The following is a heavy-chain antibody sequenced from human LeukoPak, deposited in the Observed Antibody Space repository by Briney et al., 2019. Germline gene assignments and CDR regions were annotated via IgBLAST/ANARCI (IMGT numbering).Heavy chain of an antibody. CDR2: INHSGST. V-gene: IGHV4-34*01. Sequence: SETLSLTCAVYGGSFSGYYWSWIRQPPGKGLEWIGEINHSGSTNYNPSLKSRVTISVDTSKNQFSLKLSSVTAADTAVYYCARQIPKGAGAFDIWGQGTMVTVSS. J-gene: IGHJ3*02. CDR3: ARQIPKGAGAFDI. CDR1: GGSFSGYY. D-gene: IGHD6-19*01.